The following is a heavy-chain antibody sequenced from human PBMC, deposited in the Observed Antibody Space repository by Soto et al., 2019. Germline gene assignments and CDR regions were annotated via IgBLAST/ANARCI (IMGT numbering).Heavy chain of an antibody. V-gene: IGHV3-23*01. J-gene: IGHJ4*02. CDR1: GFTFSSYT. CDR3: ARGWLVGALPGY. D-gene: IGHD1-26*01. CDR2: ISGSGGSI. Sequence: ELQLLESGGGLVQPGGSLRLSCAASGFTFSSYTMSWVRQAPGKGLEWVSGISGSGGSIYYADSVKGRFTISRDNSKNTVYLQTNSLRAEYAAVYYCARGWLVGALPGYWGQGTLVIVSS.